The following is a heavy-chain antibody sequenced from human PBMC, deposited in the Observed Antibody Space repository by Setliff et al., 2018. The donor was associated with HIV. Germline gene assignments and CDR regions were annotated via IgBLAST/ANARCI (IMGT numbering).Heavy chain of an antibody. D-gene: IGHD3-3*02. V-gene: IGHV4-34*01. CDR2: ISRTGNT. CDR3: ARGRSFGWDNHYFAF. J-gene: IGHJ4*01. CDR1: GGSFNDYY. Sequence: PSETLSLTCAVYGGSFNDYYWNWIRQSPGKGLQWIGEISRTGNTNFHWSLKSRITMSVDTTKNQFSMRLTSLTTADTGLYFCARGRSFGWDNHYFAFWGHGTLVTVSS.